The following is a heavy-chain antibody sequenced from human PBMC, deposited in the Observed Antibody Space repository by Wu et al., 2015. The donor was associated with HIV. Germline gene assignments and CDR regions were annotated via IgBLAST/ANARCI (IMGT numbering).Heavy chain of an antibody. J-gene: IGHJ5*02. Sequence: QVQLVQSGAEMKKPGASVKVSCTASGYTFTDYNVHWVRQVPGQGLQWMGNINANSGRTNYAENFQGRVAMTRDTSVNTVYLELETLTSDDTALYFCARGDRFYAILTGYSKNWFDPWGQGNPWSAS. D-gene: IGHD3-9*01. CDR2: INANSGRT. CDR3: ARGDRFYAILTGYSKNWFDP. V-gene: IGHV1-2*02. CDR1: GYTFTDYN.